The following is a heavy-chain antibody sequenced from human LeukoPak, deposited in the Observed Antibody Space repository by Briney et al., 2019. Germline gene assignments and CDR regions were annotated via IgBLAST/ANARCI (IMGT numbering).Heavy chain of an antibody. J-gene: IGHJ4*02. D-gene: IGHD3-10*01. CDR2: IYTTGTT. CDR1: GGSISSYY. Sequence: SETLSLTCTVSGGSISSYYWSWVRQPAGKGLEWIGRIYTTGTTNYNPSLKSRLTMSVDTSKNQFSLNLRSVIAADTAVYYCARQGYTASYYFLDYWSQGTLVTVSS. V-gene: IGHV4-4*07. CDR3: ARQGYTASYYFLDY.